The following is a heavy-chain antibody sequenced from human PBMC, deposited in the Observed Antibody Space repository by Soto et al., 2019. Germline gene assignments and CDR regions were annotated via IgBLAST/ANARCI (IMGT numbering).Heavy chain of an antibody. D-gene: IGHD6-6*01. J-gene: IGHJ6*03. Sequence: GGSLRLSCAASGFTFSDYYMSWIRQAPGKGLEWVSYISSSGSTIYYADSVKGRFTISRDNAKNSLLLQMNGLRAEDTAVYYCARGGSSYYYYYMDVWGKGTTVTVSS. V-gene: IGHV3-11*01. CDR3: ARGGSSYYYYYMDV. CDR1: GFTFSDYY. CDR2: ISSSGSTI.